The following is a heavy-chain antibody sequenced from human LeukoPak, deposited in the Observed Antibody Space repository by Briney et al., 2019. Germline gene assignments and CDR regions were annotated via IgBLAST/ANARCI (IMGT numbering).Heavy chain of an antibody. CDR3: ARDIAYYYDSSGNMGP. Sequence: PSETLSLTCTVSGYSISSGYYWDWIRQPPGKGLEWIGSIYHSGSTYYNSSLKSRVIISVDTSKNQFSLKLSSVTAADTAVYYCARDIAYYYDSSGNMGPWGQGTLVTVSS. V-gene: IGHV4-38-2*02. CDR1: GYSISSGYY. D-gene: IGHD3-22*01. CDR2: IYHSGST. J-gene: IGHJ5*02.